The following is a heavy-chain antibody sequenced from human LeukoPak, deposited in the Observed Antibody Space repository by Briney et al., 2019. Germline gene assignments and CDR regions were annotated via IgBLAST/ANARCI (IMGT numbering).Heavy chain of an antibody. J-gene: IGHJ6*02. V-gene: IGHV4-34*01. CDR1: GGSFSGYY. Sequence: SEALSLTCAVYGGSFSGYYWSWIRQPPGKGLEWIGEINHSGSTNYNPSLKSRVTISVDTSKNQFSLKLSSVTAADTAVYYCASLYYYDSSGYFFRPYYYGMDVWGQGTTVTVSS. CDR2: INHSGST. CDR3: ASLYYYDSSGYFFRPYYYGMDV. D-gene: IGHD3-22*01.